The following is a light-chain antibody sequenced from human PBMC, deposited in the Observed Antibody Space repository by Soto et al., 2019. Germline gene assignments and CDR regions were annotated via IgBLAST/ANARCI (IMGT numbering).Light chain of an antibody. V-gene: IGKV1-5*01. CDR1: QSITSW. CDR3: HQYDSYWYT. J-gene: IGKJ2*01. Sequence: IPLTQSPSTLSASVGDRVTITCRASQSITSWLAWYQQKPGKAPKLLIYGASSLERGVPSRFSGSGSGTKFTLTISSLQPDDIATYYCHQYDSYWYTFGQGTKLEI. CDR2: GAS.